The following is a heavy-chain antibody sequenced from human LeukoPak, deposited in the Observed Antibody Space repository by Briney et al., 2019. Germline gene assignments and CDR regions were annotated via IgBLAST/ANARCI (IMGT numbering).Heavy chain of an antibody. J-gene: IGHJ4*02. Sequence: ATVKVSCKASGYTFTSYDINWVRQATGQGLEWMGWMNPNSGNTGYAQKFQGRVTMTRDTSISTAYMELSRLRSDDTAVYYCARDWQLWSFRFDYWGQGTLVTVSS. CDR2: MNPNSGNT. CDR3: ARDWQLWSFRFDY. D-gene: IGHD5-18*01. CDR1: GYTFTSYD. V-gene: IGHV1-8*01.